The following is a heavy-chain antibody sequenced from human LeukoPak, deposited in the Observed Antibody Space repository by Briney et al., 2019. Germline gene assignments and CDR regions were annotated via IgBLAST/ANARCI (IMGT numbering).Heavy chain of an antibody. J-gene: IGHJ4*02. Sequence: PSETLSLTCTVSGGSISSSSYYWGWIRQPPGKGLEWIGSIYYSGSIYYNPSLKSRVTISVDTSKNQFSLKLSSVTAADTAVYYCATSVSIAVAGTFDYWGQGTLVTVSS. CDR2: IYYSGSI. D-gene: IGHD6-19*01. CDR3: ATSVSIAVAGTFDY. CDR1: GGSISSSSYY. V-gene: IGHV4-39*01.